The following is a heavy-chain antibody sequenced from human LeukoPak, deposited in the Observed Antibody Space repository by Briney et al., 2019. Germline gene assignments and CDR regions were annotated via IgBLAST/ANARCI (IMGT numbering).Heavy chain of an antibody. CDR2: ISSSSSYT. CDR3: ARLYSYGPPPVYYYGMDV. V-gene: IGHV3-11*03. Sequence: GGSLRLSCAASGFTFSDYYMSWIRQAPGKGLEWVSYISSSSSYTNYADSVKGRFTISRDNAKNSLYLQMNSLRAEDTAVYYCARLYSYGPPPVYYYGMDVWGQGTTVTVSS. J-gene: IGHJ6*02. CDR1: GFTFSDYY. D-gene: IGHD5-18*01.